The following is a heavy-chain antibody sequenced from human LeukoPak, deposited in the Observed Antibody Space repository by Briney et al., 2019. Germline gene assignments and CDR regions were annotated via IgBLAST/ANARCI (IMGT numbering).Heavy chain of an antibody. D-gene: IGHD3-22*01. Sequence: GGSLRLSCAASGFTFSSHAMSWVRHAPGKGLEWVSSITRSGAATYYADSVKGRYTLYRDNSDNTLYLQMNSLRAEDTAVYCCAKDRPNYYGSNGHYYKLNGDCWGQGTLVTVSS. CDR2: ITRSGAAT. CDR1: GFTFSSHA. J-gene: IGHJ4*02. V-gene: IGHV3-23*01. CDR3: AKDRPNYYGSNGHYYKLNGDC.